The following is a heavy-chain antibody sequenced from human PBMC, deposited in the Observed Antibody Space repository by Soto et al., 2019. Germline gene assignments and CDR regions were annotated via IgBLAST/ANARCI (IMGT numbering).Heavy chain of an antibody. J-gene: IGHJ4*02. Sequence: QVQLVQSGAEVKKPGSSVKVSCKASGGTFSSYAISWVRQAPGQGLEWMGGIIPIFGTANYAQKFQGRVTITVDESTSTAYMELSSLRSDDTAVYYCARTDYDILTGYYNPFDYWGQGTLVTVSS. CDR3: ARTDYDILTGYYNPFDY. D-gene: IGHD3-9*01. CDR2: IIPIFGTA. V-gene: IGHV1-69*01. CDR1: GGTFSSYA.